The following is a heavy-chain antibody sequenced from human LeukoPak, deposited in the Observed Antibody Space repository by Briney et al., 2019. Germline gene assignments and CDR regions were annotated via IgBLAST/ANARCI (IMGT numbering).Heavy chain of an antibody. CDR1: GGSFSGYY. V-gene: IGHV4-34*01. CDR3: ASQSPMVRGVISDYYYYMDV. CDR2: INHSGST. Sequence: SETLSLTCAVYGGSFSGYYWSWIRQPPGKGLEWIGEINHSGSTNYNPSLKSRVTISVDTSKNQFSLKLSSVTAADTAVYYCASQSPMVRGVISDYYYYMDVWGKGTTVTVSS. J-gene: IGHJ6*03. D-gene: IGHD3-10*01.